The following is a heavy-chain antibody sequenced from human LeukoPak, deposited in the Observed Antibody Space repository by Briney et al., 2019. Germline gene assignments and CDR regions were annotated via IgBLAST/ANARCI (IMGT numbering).Heavy chain of an antibody. CDR1: GYTFTSYG. Sequence: ASVKVSCKASGYTFTSYGISWVREPPRQGLVCMGWINPNSGGTNYAQKSQSRVTMTRDTSISTPYMEMSRLRSDDTAVYYCARSNRDVVRGVIDYWGQGTLVTVSS. D-gene: IGHD3-10*01. CDR3: ARSNRDVVRGVIDY. CDR2: INPNSGGT. V-gene: IGHV1-2*02. J-gene: IGHJ4*02.